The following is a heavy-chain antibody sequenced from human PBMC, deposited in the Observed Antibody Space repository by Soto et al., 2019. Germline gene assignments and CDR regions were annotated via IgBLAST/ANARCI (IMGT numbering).Heavy chain of an antibody. V-gene: IGHV4-30-2*01. Sequence: PSETLSLTCGVSGGSISSGGYSWSWIRQPPGKGLEWIGYIYHSGSTYYNPSLKSRVTISVDRSKNQFSLKLSSVTAADTAVYYCARAGRDYYGSGSLAYFDYWGQGTLVTVSS. CDR3: ARAGRDYYGSGSLAYFDY. D-gene: IGHD3-10*01. CDR1: GGSISSGGYS. J-gene: IGHJ4*02. CDR2: IYHSGST.